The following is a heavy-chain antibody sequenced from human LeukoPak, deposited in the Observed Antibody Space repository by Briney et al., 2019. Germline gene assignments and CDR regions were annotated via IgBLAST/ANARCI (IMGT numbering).Heavy chain of an antibody. CDR1: GGTFSSYA. V-gene: IGHV1-69*04. D-gene: IGHD3-9*01. CDR3: ARAGAPYYDILTGSLDY. CDR2: IIPIFGIA. J-gene: IGHJ4*02. Sequence: ASVKVSCKASGGTFSSYAISWVRQAPGQGLEWMGRIIPIFGIANYAQKFQGRVTITADKSTSTAYMELSSLRSEDTAVYYCARAGAPYYDILTGSLDYWGQGTLVTVSS.